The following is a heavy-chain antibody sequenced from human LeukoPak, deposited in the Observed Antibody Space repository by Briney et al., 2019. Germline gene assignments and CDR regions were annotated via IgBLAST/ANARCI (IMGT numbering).Heavy chain of an antibody. J-gene: IGHJ4*02. D-gene: IGHD6-13*01. Sequence: GGSLRLSCAASGFTFSSDAMSWVREAPGKGLEWVSVISARGGSTHYADSVKGGFTISRDNSKNTLYLQMNSLRAEDTAVYYCAKDRQQRSPLAFGYWGQGTLVTVSS. CDR3: AKDRQQRSPLAFGY. CDR1: GFTFSSDA. V-gene: IGHV3-23*01. CDR2: ISARGGST.